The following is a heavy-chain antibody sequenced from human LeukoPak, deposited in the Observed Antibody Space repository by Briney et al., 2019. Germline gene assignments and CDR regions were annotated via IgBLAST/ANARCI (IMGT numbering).Heavy chain of an antibody. Sequence: SETLSLTCTVSGGSISSYYWSWIRQPPGKGLEWIGYIYYSGSTNYNPSLKSRVTISVDTSKNRFSLKLSSVTAADPAVFYCARFGYFVRLGDYWGQGTLVTVSS. J-gene: IGHJ4*02. D-gene: IGHD3-22*01. CDR3: ARFGYFVRLGDY. V-gene: IGHV4-59*01. CDR2: IYYSGST. CDR1: GGSISSYY.